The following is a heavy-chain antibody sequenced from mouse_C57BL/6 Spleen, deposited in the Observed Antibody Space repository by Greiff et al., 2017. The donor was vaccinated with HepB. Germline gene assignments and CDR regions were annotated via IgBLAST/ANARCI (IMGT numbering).Heavy chain of an antibody. CDR2: IDPETGGT. J-gene: IGHJ2*01. CDR1: GYTFTDYE. V-gene: IGHV1-15*01. D-gene: IGHD1-1*01. Sequence: VQLQQSGAELVRPGASVTLSCKASGYTFTDYEMHWVKQTPVHGLEWIGAIDPETGGTAYNQKFKGKAILTADKSSSTAYMERRSLTSEDSAVYYCTRRGITTVVEPLDYWGQGTTLTVSS. CDR3: TRRGITTVVEPLDY.